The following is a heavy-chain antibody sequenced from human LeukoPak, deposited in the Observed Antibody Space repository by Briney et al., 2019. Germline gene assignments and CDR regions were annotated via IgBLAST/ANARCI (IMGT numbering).Heavy chain of an antibody. CDR2: INHSGST. V-gene: IGHV4-34*01. J-gene: IGHJ4*02. Sequence: PSETLSLTCAVYGGSFSGYYWSWIRQPPGKGLEWIGEINHSGSTNYNPSLKSRVTISVDTSKNQFSLKLSSVTAADTAVYYCARHVGLRYFDWFRHPFDYWGQGTLVTVSS. CDR3: ARHVGLRYFDWFRHPFDY. CDR1: GGSFSGYY. D-gene: IGHD3-9*01.